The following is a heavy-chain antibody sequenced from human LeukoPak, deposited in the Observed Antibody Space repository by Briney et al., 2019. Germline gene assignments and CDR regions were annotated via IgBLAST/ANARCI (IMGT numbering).Heavy chain of an antibody. J-gene: IGHJ4*02. Sequence: GGSLRLSCAASGFTFSSYGMHWVRQAPGKGLEWVAVISYDGSNKYYADSVKGRFTISRDNSKNTLYLQMNSLRAEDTAVYYCAKASYTGSGPLDYWGQGTLVTVSS. V-gene: IGHV3-30*18. CDR1: GFTFSSYG. D-gene: IGHD6-19*01. CDR2: ISYDGSNK. CDR3: AKASYTGSGPLDY.